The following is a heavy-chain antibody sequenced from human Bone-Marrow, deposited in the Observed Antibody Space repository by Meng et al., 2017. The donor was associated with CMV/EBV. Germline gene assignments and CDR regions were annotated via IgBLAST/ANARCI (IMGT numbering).Heavy chain of an antibody. V-gene: IGHV3-49*04. J-gene: IGHJ4*02. CDR2: IRSKAYGGTT. CDR3: SRAPGGSCSSTSCYPTD. CDR1: GLTFGDYA. D-gene: IGHD2-2*01. Sequence: GGSLRLSCTVSGLTFGDYANYVMSWARQAPGKGLEWVGFIRSKAYGGTTEYAASVSGRFTISRDDSRSIAYLQMSSLKTEDTAVYYCSRAPGGSCSSTSCYPTDWGQGTRVTCSS.